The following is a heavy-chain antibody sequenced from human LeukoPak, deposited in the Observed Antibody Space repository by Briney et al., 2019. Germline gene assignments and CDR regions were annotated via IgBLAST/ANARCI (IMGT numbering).Heavy chain of an antibody. J-gene: IGHJ6*02. D-gene: IGHD6-13*01. Sequence: ASVKVSCKASGYTFTSYDINWVRQATGQGLEWMGWMNPNSGNTGYAQKFQGRVTMTRNTSISTAYMELSSLRSEDTAVYYCARATRVGSSWYSYYYYYGMDVWGQGTTVTVSS. CDR3: ARATRVGSSWYSYYYYYGMDV. CDR2: MNPNSGNT. V-gene: IGHV1-8*01. CDR1: GYTFTSYD.